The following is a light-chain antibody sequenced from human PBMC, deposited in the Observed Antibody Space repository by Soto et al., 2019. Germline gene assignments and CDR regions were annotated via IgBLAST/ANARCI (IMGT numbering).Light chain of an antibody. Sequence: DIQLTQSPSFLSASVGHRVTITCRASQVIHTYLAWYQQKPGKAPNLLIFAASTLHSGVPSRFSGSGSGTEFTLTINSLQPEDSATYYCQDTNSYPRKFGQGTKVQVK. V-gene: IGKV1-9*01. CDR2: AAS. CDR1: QVIHTY. J-gene: IGKJ1*01. CDR3: QDTNSYPRK.